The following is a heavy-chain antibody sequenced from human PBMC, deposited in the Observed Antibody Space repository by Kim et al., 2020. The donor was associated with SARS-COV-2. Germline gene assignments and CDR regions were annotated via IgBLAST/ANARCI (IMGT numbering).Heavy chain of an antibody. CDR1: GYTFTSYY. D-gene: IGHD6-6*01. V-gene: IGHV1-46*01. CDR3: AREEGGIAARQEGWFDP. J-gene: IGHJ5*02. CDR2: INPSGGST. Sequence: ASVKVSCKASGYTFTSYYMHWVRQAPGQGLEWMGIINPSGGSTSYAQKFQGRVTMTRDTSTSTVYMELSSLRSEDTAVYYCAREEGGIAARQEGWFDPWGQGTLVTVSS.